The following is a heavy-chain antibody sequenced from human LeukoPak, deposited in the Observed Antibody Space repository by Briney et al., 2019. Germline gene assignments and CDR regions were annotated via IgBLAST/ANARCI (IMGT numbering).Heavy chain of an antibody. D-gene: IGHD4/OR15-4a*01. CDR2: INHSGST. J-gene: IGHJ4*02. CDR3: ARGRWGYGGNRNNFDY. Sequence: PSETLSLTCAVYGGSFSGYYWSWIRQPPGKGLEWLGEINHSGSTNYNPSLKSRVTISVDTSKNQSSLKLSSVTAADTAVYYCARGRWGYGGNRNNFDYWGQGTLVTVSS. CDR1: GGSFSGYY. V-gene: IGHV4-34*01.